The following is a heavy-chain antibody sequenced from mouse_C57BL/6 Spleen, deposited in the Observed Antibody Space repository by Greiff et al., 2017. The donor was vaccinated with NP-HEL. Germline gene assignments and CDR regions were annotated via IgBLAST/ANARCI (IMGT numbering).Heavy chain of an antibody. V-gene: IGHV1-55*01. J-gene: IGHJ4*01. CDR3: ARENRGKAMDY. CDR1: GYTFTSYW. Sequence: QVQLKQPGAELVKPGASVKMSCKASGYTFTSYWITWVKQRPGQGLEWIGDINPGSGSTNYTDTFKGQATLTVDTSYNTAYMQLSSLTSEDSAVYYCARENRGKAMDYWGQGTSVTVSS. CDR2: INPGSGST.